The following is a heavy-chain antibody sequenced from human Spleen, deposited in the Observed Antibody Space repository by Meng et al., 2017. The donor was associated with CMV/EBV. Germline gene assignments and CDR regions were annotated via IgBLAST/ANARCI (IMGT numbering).Heavy chain of an antibody. J-gene: IGHJ4*02. CDR1: GFTFSSYE. CDR3: AKGGYNSGRYYFDY. V-gene: IGHV3-23*01. D-gene: IGHD6-19*01. CDR2: ISGSGGGT. Sequence: GESLKISCAASGFTFSSYEMNWVRQAPGKGLEWVSAISGSGGGTYSADSVKGRFTISRDNSKNMLYLQMNSLRGEDTAVYYCAKGGYNSGRYYFDYWGQGTLVTVSS.